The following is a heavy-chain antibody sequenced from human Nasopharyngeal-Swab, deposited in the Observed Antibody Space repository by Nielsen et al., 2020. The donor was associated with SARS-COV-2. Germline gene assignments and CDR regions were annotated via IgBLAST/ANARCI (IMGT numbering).Heavy chain of an antibody. Sequence: GGSLRLSCKGSGYSFTSYWIGWVPQMPGKDLEWMGIIYPGDSDTRYSPSFQGQVTISADKSISTAYLQWSSLKASDTAMYYCARLVAVAGGGGGGADYWGQGTLVTVSS. CDR3: ARLVAVAGGGGGGADY. V-gene: IGHV5-51*01. J-gene: IGHJ4*02. CDR1: GYSFTSYW. D-gene: IGHD6-19*01. CDR2: IYPGDSDT.